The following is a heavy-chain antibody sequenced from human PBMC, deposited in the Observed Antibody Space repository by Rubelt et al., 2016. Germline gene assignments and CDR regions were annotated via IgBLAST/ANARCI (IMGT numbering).Heavy chain of an antibody. D-gene: IGHD3-16*01. CDR2: IYPGDSDT. CDR1: GYSFTSYW. V-gene: IGHV5-51*01. Sequence: EVQLVQSGAEVKKPGESLKISCKGSGYSFTSYWIGWVRQMPGKGLEWMGIIYPGDSDTRYSPSFQGQVTISANKSISTGYGQWSSLKTSETAMYYGAGRRGSPRGAALDIWGQGTMVTGSS. J-gene: IGHJ3*02. CDR3: AGRRGSPRGAALDI.